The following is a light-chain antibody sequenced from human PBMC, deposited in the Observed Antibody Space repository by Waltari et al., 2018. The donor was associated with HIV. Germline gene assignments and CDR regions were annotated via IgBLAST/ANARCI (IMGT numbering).Light chain of an antibody. CDR3: CSYAGSYTLVV. CDR1: SSDVGGFNF. V-gene: IGLV2-11*01. Sequence: QSALTQPRSVSGSPGQSVTLSCPGTSSDVGGFNFVSWYQQHPGKAPKLMIYDVTKRPAGGPDRFSGSKFDNTAALTISGLQADDEADYYCCSYAGSYTLVVFGGGTKLTVL. J-gene: IGLJ2*01. CDR2: DVT.